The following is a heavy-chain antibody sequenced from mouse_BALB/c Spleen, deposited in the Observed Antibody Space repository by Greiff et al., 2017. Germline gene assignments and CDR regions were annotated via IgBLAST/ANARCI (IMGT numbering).Heavy chain of an antibody. Sequence: DVLLVESGGGLVKPGGSLKLSCAASGFTFSSYAMSWVRQTPEKRLEWVASISSGGSTYYPDSVKGRFTISRDNARNILYLQMSSLRSEDTAMYYCARGSYGGDYWGQGTTLTVSS. D-gene: IGHD1-1*01. CDR1: GFTFSSYA. CDR2: ISSGGST. V-gene: IGHV5-6-5*01. CDR3: ARGSYGGDY. J-gene: IGHJ2*01.